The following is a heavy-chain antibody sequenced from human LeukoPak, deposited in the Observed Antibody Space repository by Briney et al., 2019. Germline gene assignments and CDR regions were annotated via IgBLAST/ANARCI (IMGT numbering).Heavy chain of an antibody. CDR1: GGSISSYY. CDR3: ATSLTQCSSCPFDY. J-gene: IGHJ4*02. CDR2: IYYSGST. V-gene: IGHV4-59*08. Sequence: SETLSLTCTVSGGSISSYYWSWIRQPPGKGLEWIGYIYYSGSTNYNPSLKSRVTISVDTSKNQFSLKLSSVTAADTAVYYCATSLTQCSSCPFDYWGQGTLVTVSS. D-gene: IGHD2-2*01.